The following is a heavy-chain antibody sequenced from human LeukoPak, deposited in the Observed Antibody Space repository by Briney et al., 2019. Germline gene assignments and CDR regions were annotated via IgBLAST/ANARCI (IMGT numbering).Heavy chain of an antibody. CDR1: GHTLSDLT. CDR2: FDPGNGEI. CDR3: AAGGLYDLLPY. J-gene: IGHJ4*02. D-gene: IGHD3-3*01. V-gene: IGHV1-24*01. Sequence: GASVKVSCKVSGHTLSDLTMHWVRQAPGKGLEWMGGFDPGNGEIIYAQKFQGRVTMTEDASTDTAYMELSSLKSEDTAVYYCAAGGLYDLLPYWGQGNLVTVSS.